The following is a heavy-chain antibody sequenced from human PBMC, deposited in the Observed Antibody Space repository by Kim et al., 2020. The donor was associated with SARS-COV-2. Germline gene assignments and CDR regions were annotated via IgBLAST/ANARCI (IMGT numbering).Heavy chain of an antibody. CDR3: ARVRGGNGWYPDYDT. CDR1: GFTFSDYG. D-gene: IGHD6-19*01. Sequence: GGSLRLSCAASGFTFSDYGMHWVRQAPGKGLEWVAVIWYDGSNKYYAASVKGRFTVSRDNSRNTLHLEMNRVRVEDTALYYCARVRGGNGWYPDYDTWG. V-gene: IGHV3-33*01. CDR2: IWYDGSNK. J-gene: IGHJ1*01.